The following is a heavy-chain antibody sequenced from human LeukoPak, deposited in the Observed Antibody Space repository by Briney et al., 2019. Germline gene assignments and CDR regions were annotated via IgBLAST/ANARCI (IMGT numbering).Heavy chain of an antibody. J-gene: IGHJ4*02. CDR1: GFTFSRYW. CDR2: IWSDGTNR. CDR3: AKDAQRGFDYSNSLEY. Sequence: GGSLRLSCAASGFTFSRYWMSWVRQAPGKGLEWVAAIWSDGTNRFYADSVKGRFTISRDDSRDTVYLQMDNLTAEDTAVYYCAKDAQRGFDYSNSLEYWGQGTLVTVSS. D-gene: IGHD4-11*01. V-gene: IGHV3-33*06.